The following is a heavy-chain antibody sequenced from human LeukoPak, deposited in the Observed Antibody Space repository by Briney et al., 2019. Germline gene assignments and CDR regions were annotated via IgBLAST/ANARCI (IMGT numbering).Heavy chain of an antibody. CDR3: ASTGGSYYGDYYYGMDV. D-gene: IGHD1-26*01. Sequence: ASVKVSCKASGGTFSSYAISWVRQAPGQGLEWMEGIIPIFGTANYAQKFQGRVTITADESTSTAYMELSSLRSEDTAVYYCASTGGSYYGDYYYGMDVWGQGTTVTVSS. CDR1: GGTFSSYA. J-gene: IGHJ6*02. CDR2: IIPIFGTA. V-gene: IGHV1-69*13.